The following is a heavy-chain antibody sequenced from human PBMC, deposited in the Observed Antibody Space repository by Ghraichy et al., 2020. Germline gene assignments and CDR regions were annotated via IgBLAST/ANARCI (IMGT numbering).Heavy chain of an antibody. CDR2: ITRSSSFK. V-gene: IGHV3-48*02. Sequence: GGSLRLSCVGSGLSDYSMNWVRQSPGKGLEWISYITRSSSFKSYADSVKGRFTISRDNAQISLYLQMNSLRDEDTAVYYCARGSSVVRFYYYDGMDVWGQGTTVTVSS. J-gene: IGHJ6*02. CDR1: GLSDYS. D-gene: IGHD4-23*01. CDR3: ARGSSVVRFYYYDGMDV.